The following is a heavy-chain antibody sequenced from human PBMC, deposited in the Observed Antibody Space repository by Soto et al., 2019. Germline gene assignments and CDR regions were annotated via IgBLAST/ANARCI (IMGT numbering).Heavy chain of an antibody. J-gene: IGHJ6*02. CDR1: GYTFTNYG. V-gene: IGHV1-18*01. CDR3: XXXXXXXXXXXXXGLDV. CDR2: ISTSNSNT. Sequence: QVQLVQSGGEVKKPGAAVMVSCKASGYTFTNYGISWVRQAPGQGLEWMGWISTSNSNTAYAQKFQDRVTMTTDTXXXXXXXXXXXXXXXXXXXXXXXXXXXXXXXXXXXGLDVWGQGTTVTVSS.